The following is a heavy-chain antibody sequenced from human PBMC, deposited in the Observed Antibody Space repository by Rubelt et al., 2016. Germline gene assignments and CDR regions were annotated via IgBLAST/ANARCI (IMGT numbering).Heavy chain of an antibody. CDR3: TTDTAMDNDFDY. Sequence: EVQLVESGGGLVKPGGSLRLSCAASGFTFSNAWMNWVRQAPGKGLEWVGRIKSKTDGGTTDYAAPVKGSFTISRDDSKNTLYLQMNSLKPEDTAVYYCTTDTAMDNDFDYWGQGTLVTVSS. CDR2: IKSKTDGGTT. J-gene: IGHJ4*02. CDR1: GFTFSNAW. D-gene: IGHD5-18*01. V-gene: IGHV3-15*07.